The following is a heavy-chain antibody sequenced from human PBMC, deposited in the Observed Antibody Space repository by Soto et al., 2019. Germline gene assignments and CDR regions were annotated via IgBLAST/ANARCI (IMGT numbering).Heavy chain of an antibody. CDR2: ISGSGDNT. D-gene: IGHD2-15*01. Sequence: GGSLRLSCAASGFTFSNYVMSWVRQAPGKGLEWVSSISGSGDNTYYADSVKGRFTISRDNSKNTLFLQMNSLRAEDTAVYYCAKLPLALALGFDPWGQGTLVTVSS. CDR3: AKLPLALALGFDP. CDR1: GFTFSNYV. V-gene: IGHV3-23*01. J-gene: IGHJ5*02.